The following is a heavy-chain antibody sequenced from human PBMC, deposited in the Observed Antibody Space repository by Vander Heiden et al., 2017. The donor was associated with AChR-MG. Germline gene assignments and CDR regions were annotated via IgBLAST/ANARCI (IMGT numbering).Heavy chain of an antibody. D-gene: IGHD3-22*01. J-gene: IGHJ3*02. CDR3: AAQWLSDAFDI. Sequence: QMQLVQSGPEVKKPGTSVKVSCKASGFTFTSSAVQCVRQARGQLLEWIGWIVVGSGNTNYAQKFQERVTITRDMSTSTAYMELSSLRSEDTALYYCAAQWLSDAFDIWGQGTMVTVSS. CDR1: GFTFTSSA. V-gene: IGHV1-58*01. CDR2: IVVGSGNT.